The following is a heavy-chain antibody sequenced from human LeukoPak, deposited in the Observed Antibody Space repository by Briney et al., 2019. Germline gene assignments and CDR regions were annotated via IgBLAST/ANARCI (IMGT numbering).Heavy chain of an antibody. CDR1: GGSISNYY. CDR3: ARDLFGNNDY. V-gene: IGHV4-59*12. CDR2: IYHSGST. Sequence: SETLSLTCTVSGGSISNYYWSWIRQPPGKGLEWIGYIYHSGSTYYNPSLKSRVTISVDRSKNQFSLKLSSVTAADTAVYYCARDLFGNNDYWGQGTLVTVSS. D-gene: IGHD3-10*01. J-gene: IGHJ4*02.